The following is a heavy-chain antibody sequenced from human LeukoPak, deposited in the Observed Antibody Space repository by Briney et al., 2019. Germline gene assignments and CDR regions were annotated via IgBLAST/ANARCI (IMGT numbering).Heavy chain of an antibody. J-gene: IGHJ4*02. CDR3: GKGGAYTTSSNFDY. V-gene: IGHV3-64D*06. CDR1: GFTFITYA. D-gene: IGHD6-6*01. CDR2: ISSNGGST. Sequence: GGSLRLSCSASGFTFITYAMHWVSQAPGKGLEYVSAISSNGGSTYYADFVKGRFTISRDNSKKTLYLQMSSLRAEDTAIYYCGKGGAYTTSSNFDYWGQGTLVTVSS.